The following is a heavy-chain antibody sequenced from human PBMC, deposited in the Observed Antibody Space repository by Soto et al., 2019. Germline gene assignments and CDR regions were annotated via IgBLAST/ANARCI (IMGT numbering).Heavy chain of an antibody. J-gene: IGHJ3*02. Sequence: GGSLRLSCAASGFTFSSYAMSWVRQSPGKGLEWVSAISGGGGSTYYTDSVKGRFTISRDNSKNTLYLQMNSLRAEDTAVYYCAKGQQLVQDAFDIWGQGTMVTVSS. CDR1: GFTFSSYA. V-gene: IGHV3-23*01. CDR2: ISGGGGST. D-gene: IGHD6-6*01. CDR3: AKGQQLVQDAFDI.